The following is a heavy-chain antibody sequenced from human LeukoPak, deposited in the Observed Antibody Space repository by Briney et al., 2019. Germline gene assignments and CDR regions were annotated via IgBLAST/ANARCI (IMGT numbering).Heavy chain of an antibody. Sequence: GGSLRLSCAASGFSFSSHGMHWVRQAPGKGLEWVAVISNDGTIKLYGDSVKGRFTISRDDSKNTLYLQMNSLKTEDTAVYYCAKDRAFQAAGVTDCWGQGTLVTVSS. J-gene: IGHJ4*02. CDR3: AKDRAFQAAGVTDC. D-gene: IGHD3-10*01. V-gene: IGHV3-30*18. CDR2: ISNDGTIK. CDR1: GFSFSSHG.